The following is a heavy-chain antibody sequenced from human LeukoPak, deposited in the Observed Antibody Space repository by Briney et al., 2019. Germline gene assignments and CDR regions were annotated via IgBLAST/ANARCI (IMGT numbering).Heavy chain of an antibody. CDR1: GYTLTELS. V-gene: IGHV1-24*01. CDR2: FDPEDGET. D-gene: IGHD2-2*01. Sequence: ASVKVSCKVSGYTLTELSMHWVRQAPGKGLEWMEGFDPEDGETIYAQKFQGRVTMTEDTSTDTAYMELSSLRSEDTAVYYCATSILRGVVVPAAFDYWGQGTLVTVSS. J-gene: IGHJ4*02. CDR3: ATSILRGVVVPAAFDY.